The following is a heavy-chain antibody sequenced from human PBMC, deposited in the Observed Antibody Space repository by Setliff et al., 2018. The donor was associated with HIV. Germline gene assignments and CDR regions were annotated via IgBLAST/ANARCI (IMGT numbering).Heavy chain of an antibody. D-gene: IGHD5-12*01. J-gene: IGHJ5*02. Sequence: PSETLSLTCTVSGGSINSFYWSWIRQPAGKGLEWIGRIYAIGSTHYNPSLKSRVTMSVDTSKNQFSMKLTSVTAADTAVYYCARHIAGYSAYDLGWFDPWGQGTLVTVSS. V-gene: IGHV4-4*07. CDR3: ARHIAGYSAYDLGWFDP. CDR2: IYAIGST. CDR1: GGSINSFY.